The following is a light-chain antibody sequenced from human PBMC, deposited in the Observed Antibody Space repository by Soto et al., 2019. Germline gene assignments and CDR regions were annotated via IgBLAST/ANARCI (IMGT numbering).Light chain of an antibody. CDR1: SSNIGAPYD. CDR3: QSYDSSLSGSVV. J-gene: IGLJ2*01. Sequence: QAVVTQPPSVSGAPGQRVTISCTGSSSNIGAPYDVHWYQQLPGTAPKLLIYGNTNRPSGVPDRFSGSKSGTSASLAIAGLQAEDEADYYCQSYDSSLSGSVVFGGGTQLTVL. V-gene: IGLV1-40*01. CDR2: GNT.